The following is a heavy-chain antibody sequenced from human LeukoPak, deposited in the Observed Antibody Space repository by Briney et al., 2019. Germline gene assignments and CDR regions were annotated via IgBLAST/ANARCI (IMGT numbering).Heavy chain of an antibody. V-gene: IGHV3-74*01. J-gene: IGHJ6*03. CDR3: ANGAFGLYYIDV. CDR2: INTDGSST. CDR1: GFTFSNYW. Sequence: PGGSLRLSCAASGFTFSNYWMHWVRQAPGKGLVWVSRINTDGSSTNYADSVKGRFTISRDNAKNTVYLQMNSLRAEDTAAYYCANGAFGLYYIDVWGKGTTVTVSS. D-gene: IGHD3-16*01.